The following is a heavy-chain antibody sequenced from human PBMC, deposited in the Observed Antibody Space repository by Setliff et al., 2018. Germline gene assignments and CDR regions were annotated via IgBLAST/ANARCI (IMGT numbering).Heavy chain of an antibody. CDR2: IIPIFGTA. D-gene: IGHD3-3*01. V-gene: IGHV1-69*13. CDR3: ASSRDYNFWSGYYSPLDY. CDR1: GGTFSSYA. J-gene: IGHJ4*02. Sequence: SVQVSCKASGGTFSSYAISWVRQAPGQGLEWMGGIIPIFGTANYAQKFQGRVTITADESTSTAYMELSSLRSEDTAVYYCASSRDYNFWSGYYSPLDYWGQGTLVTV.